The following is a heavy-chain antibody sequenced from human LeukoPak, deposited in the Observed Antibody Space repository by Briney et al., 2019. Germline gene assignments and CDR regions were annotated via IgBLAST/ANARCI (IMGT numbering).Heavy chain of an antibody. D-gene: IGHD3-22*01. V-gene: IGHV3-48*04. CDR1: GFTFSSYA. Sequence: GGSLRLSCAASGFTFSSYAMSWVRQAPGKGLEWVSYISSSSSTIYYADSVKGRFTISRDNAKNSLYLQMNSLRAEDTAVYYCARPPGYDSGEYYFDYWGQGTLVTVSS. CDR2: ISSSSSTI. J-gene: IGHJ4*02. CDR3: ARPPGYDSGEYYFDY.